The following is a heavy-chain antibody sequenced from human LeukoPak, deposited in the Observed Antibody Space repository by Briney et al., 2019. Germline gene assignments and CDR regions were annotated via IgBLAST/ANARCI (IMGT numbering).Heavy chain of an antibody. D-gene: IGHD2-2*01. CDR1: GGSISSYY. Sequence: SETLSLTCTVSGGSISSYYWSWIRQPPGKGLEWIGYIYYSGSTNYNPSLKSRVTISVDTSKNQFSLKLSSVTAADTAVYYCARDPPYCSSTSCYPPQDYYYYMDVWGKGTTVTVSS. CDR2: IYYSGST. V-gene: IGHV4-59*01. CDR3: ARDPPYCSSTSCYPPQDYYYYMDV. J-gene: IGHJ6*03.